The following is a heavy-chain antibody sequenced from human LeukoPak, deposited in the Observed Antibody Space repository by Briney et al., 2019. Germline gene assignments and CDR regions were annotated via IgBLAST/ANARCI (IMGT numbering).Heavy chain of an antibody. CDR1: GFTVSSNY. J-gene: IGHJ4*02. V-gene: IGHV3-53*01. D-gene: IGHD3-10*01. CDR2: IYSGGST. CDR3: ARGGDSSGLKDDY. Sequence: GGSLRLSCAASGFTVSSNYMSWVRQAPGKGLEWVSVIYSGGSTYYADSVKGRFTISRDNSKNTLYLQMNSLRAEDTAVYYCARGGDSSGLKDDYWGQGTLVTVSS.